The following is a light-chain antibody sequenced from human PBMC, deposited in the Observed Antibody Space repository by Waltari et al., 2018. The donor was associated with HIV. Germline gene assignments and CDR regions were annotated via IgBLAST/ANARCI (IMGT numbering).Light chain of an antibody. V-gene: IGLV2-14*01. CDR1: RSDIGYYDS. CDR3: TSHSTSSTLYV. J-gene: IGLJ1*01. Sequence: SALTQPASVSGSPGQSITITCTGTRSDIGYYDSVSWYPQHPGKAPQPLIYEVSNRSSGITNRFTGSQSGNTASLTVSGVQAEDEADYYCTSHSTSSTLYVFGTGTKVTVL. CDR2: EVS.